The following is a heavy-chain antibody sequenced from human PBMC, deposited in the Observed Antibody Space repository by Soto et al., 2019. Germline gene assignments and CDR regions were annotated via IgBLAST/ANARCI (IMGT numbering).Heavy chain of an antibody. Sequence: PSETLSLTCAVYGGSFRGYYWNWMRQCPGKGLRWIGEINHRGSTNCGPTLKSRVTISVDTAKKQFSLKLSSVTAADTAVYYCARGERIVGATEGAWFDPWGQGTLVTVSS. D-gene: IGHD1-26*01. V-gene: IGHV4-34*01. CDR3: ARGERIVGATEGAWFDP. J-gene: IGHJ5*02. CDR1: GGSFRGYY. CDR2: INHRGST.